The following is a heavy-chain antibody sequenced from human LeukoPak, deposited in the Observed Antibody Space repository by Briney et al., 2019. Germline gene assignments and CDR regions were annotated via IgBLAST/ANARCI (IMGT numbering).Heavy chain of an antibody. D-gene: IGHD3-3*01. J-gene: IGHJ5*02. V-gene: IGHV3-73*01. CDR3: TRHLVYDFWSGDNWFDP. CDR2: IRSKANSYAT. Sequence: GGSPRLSRAASGFTFSGSAMHWVRQASRKRLGWVGRIRSKANSYATAYAASVKGRFTISRDDSKNTAYLQMNSLKTEDTAVYYCTRHLVYDFWSGDNWFDPWGQGTLVTVSS. CDR1: GFTFSGSA.